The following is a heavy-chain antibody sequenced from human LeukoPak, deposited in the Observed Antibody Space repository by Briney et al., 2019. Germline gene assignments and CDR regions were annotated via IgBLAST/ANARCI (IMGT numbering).Heavy chain of an antibody. CDR3: ARAGRFTVTARD. CDR2: INHSGST. Sequence: KPSETLSLTCAVYGGSFSGYYWSWIRQPPGKGLEWIGEINHSGSTNYNPSLKSRVTISVDTSKNQFSLKLSSVTAADTAVYYCARAGRFTVTARDWGQGTLVTVSS. CDR1: GGSFSGYY. V-gene: IGHV4-34*09. J-gene: IGHJ4*02. D-gene: IGHD4-17*01.